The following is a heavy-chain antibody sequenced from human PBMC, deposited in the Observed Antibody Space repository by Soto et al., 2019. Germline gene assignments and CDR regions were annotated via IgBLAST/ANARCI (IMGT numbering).Heavy chain of an antibody. D-gene: IGHD3-22*01. Sequence: QVQLVQSGAEVKKPGSSVKVSCKASGGTFSSYAISWVRQAPGQGLEWMGGIIPIFGTANYAQKFQGRVTITADETTSTGYMGLRSLGSEDTAVYYCAGASDDSRGYFSGGGVDYWGQGTLVTVSS. CDR2: IIPIFGTA. CDR1: GGTFSSYA. J-gene: IGHJ4*02. V-gene: IGHV1-69*01. CDR3: AGASDDSRGYFSGGGVDY.